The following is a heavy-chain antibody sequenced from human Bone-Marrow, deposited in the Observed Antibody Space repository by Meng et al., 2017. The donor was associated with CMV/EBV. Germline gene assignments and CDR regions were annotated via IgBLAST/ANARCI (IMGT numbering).Heavy chain of an antibody. CDR1: GGTFSSYA. D-gene: IGHD2/OR15-2a*01. J-gene: IGHJ3*02. V-gene: IGHV1-69*10. CDR2: IIPILGIA. CDR3: ARDLDRTFESAFDI. Sequence: SVKVSCKASGGTFSSYAISWVRQAPGQGLEWMGVIIPILGIANYAQKFQGRVTITADKSTSTAYMELSSLRSEDTAVYYCARDLDRTFESAFDIWGQVTMGTVSS.